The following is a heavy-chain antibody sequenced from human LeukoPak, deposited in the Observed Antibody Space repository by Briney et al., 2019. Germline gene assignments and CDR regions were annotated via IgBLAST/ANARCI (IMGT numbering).Heavy chain of an antibody. V-gene: IGHV4-59*01. CDR3: ARGRSARRWDLPHLDL. Sequence: SETLSLTCSVSGGSMSGDYWNWVRQTPGKTLEWIGYVFYRGTTNYNPSPKSRVTVSIDTSKNQFSLTLTSVITADTAIYYCARGRSARRWDLPHLDLWGRGTLVTVSS. CDR2: VFYRGTT. J-gene: IGHJ5*02. CDR1: GGSMSGDY. D-gene: IGHD2-15*01.